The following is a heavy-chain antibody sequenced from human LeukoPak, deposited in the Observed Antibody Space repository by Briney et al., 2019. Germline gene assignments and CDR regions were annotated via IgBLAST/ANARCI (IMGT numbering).Heavy chain of an antibody. CDR2: IFPLFGTA. D-gene: IGHD2-8*01. V-gene: IGHV1-69*05. CDR1: GGTFSSYA. CDR3: ARARCTNGVCLPNWFDP. Sequence: ASVKVSCKASGGTFSSYAISWLRQAPGQGLEGMGGIFPLFGTANYAQKFQGRVTFTTDESTITAYMELSSLRSEDTAVYYCARARCTNGVCLPNWFDPWGQGTLVTVSS. J-gene: IGHJ5*02.